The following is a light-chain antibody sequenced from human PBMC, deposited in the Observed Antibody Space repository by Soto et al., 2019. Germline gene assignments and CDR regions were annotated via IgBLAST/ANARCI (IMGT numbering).Light chain of an antibody. J-gene: IGLJ1*01. V-gene: IGLV1-44*01. CDR2: LND. Sequence: ALTQPPSLSATPGQRVNISCSGSFSNIGDNAVNWYQQLPGADPKLLIYLNDQRPSGVPDRFSGSKSGTSAFLAISGLQSEDEADYYCAAWDDSLNALFGTGTKVTVL. CDR3: AAWDDSLNAL. CDR1: FSNIGDNA.